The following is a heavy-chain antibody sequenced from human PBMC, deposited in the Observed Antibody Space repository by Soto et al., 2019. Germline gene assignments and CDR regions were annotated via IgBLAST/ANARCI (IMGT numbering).Heavy chain of an antibody. V-gene: IGHV3-64D*06. CDR2: ISSNGGST. CDR1: GFTFSSYA. D-gene: IGHD2-2*01. Sequence: GGSLRLSCSASGFTFSSYAMHWVRQAPGKGLEYDSAISSNGGSTYYADSVKGRFTISRDNSKNTLYLQMSSLRAEDTAVYYCVKDLGQYCSSTNCSASNWFDPWGQGTLVTVSS. CDR3: VKDLGQYCSSTNCSASNWFDP. J-gene: IGHJ5*02.